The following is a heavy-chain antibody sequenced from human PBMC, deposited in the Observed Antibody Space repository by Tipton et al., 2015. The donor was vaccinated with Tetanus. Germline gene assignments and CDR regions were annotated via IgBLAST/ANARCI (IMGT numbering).Heavy chain of an antibody. CDR1: GYTFTTYG. CDR3: ARDYSIPYYFDY. Sequence: QSGAEVRKPGASVKVSCKTSGYTFTTYGLNWLRQAPGQGLEWVAWISPYNGNTNYAQNFQGRVTMTTETSTSTAYMELRSLISDDTAVYYCARDYSIPYYFDYWGQGTRVIVSS. V-gene: IGHV1-18*01. D-gene: IGHD4-11*01. J-gene: IGHJ4*02. CDR2: ISPYNGNT.